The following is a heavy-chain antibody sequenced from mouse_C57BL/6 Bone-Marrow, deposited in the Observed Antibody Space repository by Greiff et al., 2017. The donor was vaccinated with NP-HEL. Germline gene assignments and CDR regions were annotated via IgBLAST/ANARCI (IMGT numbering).Heavy chain of an antibody. CDR3: ARDLGLRQFAY. CDR1: GYSITSGYY. Sequence: EVQRVESGPGLVKPSQSLSLTCSVTGYSITSGYYWNWIRQFPGNKLEWMGYISYDGSNNYNPSLKNRISITRDTSKNQFFLKLNSVTTEDTATYYCARDLGLRQFAYWGQGTLVTVSA. V-gene: IGHV3-6*01. D-gene: IGHD2-4*01. CDR2: ISYDGSN. J-gene: IGHJ3*01.